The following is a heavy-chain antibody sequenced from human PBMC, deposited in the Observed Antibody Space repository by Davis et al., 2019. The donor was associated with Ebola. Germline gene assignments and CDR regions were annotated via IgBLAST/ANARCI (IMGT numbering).Heavy chain of an antibody. CDR3: ARERGWQLVGGMDV. Sequence: AASVKVSCKASGYTFTSYAMHWVRQAPGQRLEWMGWINAGNGNTKYSQKFQGRVIITRDTSASTAYMELSSLRSEDTAVYYCARERGWQLVGGMDVWGKGTTVTVSS. V-gene: IGHV1-3*01. J-gene: IGHJ6*04. CDR1: GYTFTSYA. CDR2: INAGNGNT. D-gene: IGHD6-6*01.